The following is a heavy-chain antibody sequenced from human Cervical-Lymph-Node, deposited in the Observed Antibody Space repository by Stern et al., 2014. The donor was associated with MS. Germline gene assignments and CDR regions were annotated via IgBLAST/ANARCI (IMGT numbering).Heavy chain of an antibody. J-gene: IGHJ4*02. CDR2: ISHDGSKK. CDR3: AKDRGSGWSLDY. D-gene: IGHD6-19*01. V-gene: IGHV3-30*18. Sequence: DQLAESGGGVVQPGRSLRLSCAGSGFTFSTYGMHWVRQAPGKGLEWVALISHDGSKKYYVDSVKGRFTISRDNSKNTMYVHMNSLRDEDTAVYYCAKDRGSGWSLDYWGQGTLVIVSS. CDR1: GFTFSTYG.